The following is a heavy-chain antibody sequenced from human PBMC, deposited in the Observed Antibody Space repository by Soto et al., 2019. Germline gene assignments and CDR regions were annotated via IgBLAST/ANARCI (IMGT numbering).Heavy chain of an antibody. V-gene: IGHV3-21*01. J-gene: IGHJ4*02. D-gene: IGHD2-2*01. CDR1: GFTFSSYS. CDR2: MSSGSSYI. Sequence: EVQLVESGGGLVKPGGSLRLSCAASGFTFSSYSMNWVRQAPGKWLEWVSYMSSGSSYIYYADSVKGRFTISRDNAKNSLYLQMNSLRAEDTAVYYCARTYCSSTSCYGTDYWGQGTLVTVSS. CDR3: ARTYCSSTSCYGTDY.